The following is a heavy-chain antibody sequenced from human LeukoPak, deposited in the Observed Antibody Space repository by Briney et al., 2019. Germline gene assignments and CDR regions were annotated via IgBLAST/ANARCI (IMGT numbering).Heavy chain of an antibody. D-gene: IGHD3/OR15-3a*01. CDR1: GGSISSYY. CDR2: IYYSGST. Sequence: PSETLSLTCTVSGGSISSYYWSWIRQPPGKGLEWIGYIYYSGSTNYNPSLKSRVTISVDTSKNQFSLKLSSVTAADTAVYYCARGQRTGYGSSHFDYWGQGTLVTVSS. CDR3: ARGQRTGYGSSHFDY. J-gene: IGHJ4*02. V-gene: IGHV4-59*12.